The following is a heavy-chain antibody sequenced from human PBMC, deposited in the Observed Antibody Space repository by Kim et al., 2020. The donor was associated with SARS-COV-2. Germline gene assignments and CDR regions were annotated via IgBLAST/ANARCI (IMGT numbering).Heavy chain of an antibody. Sequence: GGSLRLSCAASGFTFSDYYMSWIRQAPGKGLEWVSYISSSGSTIYYADSVKGRFTISRDNAKNSLYLQMNSLRAEDTAVYYCARDLGRRVVTYYYDSSGPYAPGYWGQGTLVTVSS. V-gene: IGHV3-11*01. CDR2: ISSSGSTI. D-gene: IGHD3-22*01. CDR1: GFTFSDYY. J-gene: IGHJ4*02. CDR3: ARDLGRRVVTYYYDSSGPYAPGY.